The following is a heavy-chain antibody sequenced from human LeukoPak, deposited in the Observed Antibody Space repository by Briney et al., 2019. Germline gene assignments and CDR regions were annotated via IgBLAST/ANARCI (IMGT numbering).Heavy chain of an antibody. CDR3: ARQPVAKYSFDY. J-gene: IGHJ4*02. CDR1: GGSISSYY. CDR2: LSKSGNT. D-gene: IGHD5-12*01. V-gene: IGHV4-59*08. Sequence: SETLSLTCTVSGGSISSYYWSWIRQPPGKGLEWIGYLSKSGNTNYSPSLKSRVTIFGDTSKNQFSLRLTSVTAADTAVYYCARQPVAKYSFDYWGQGALVTVSS.